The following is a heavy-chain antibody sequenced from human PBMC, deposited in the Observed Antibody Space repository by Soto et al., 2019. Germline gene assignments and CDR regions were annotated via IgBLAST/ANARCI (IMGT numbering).Heavy chain of an antibody. CDR2: IYHSGST. CDR3: ARDGYYDFWSGYY. CDR1: GYSISSGYY. J-gene: IGHJ4*02. Sequence: SETLSLTCTVSGYSISSGYYWGWIRQPPGKGLEWIGSIYHSGSTYYNPSLKSRVTISVDTSKNQFSLKLSSVTAADTAVYYCARDGYYDFWSGYYWGQGTLVTVSS. V-gene: IGHV4-38-2*02. D-gene: IGHD3-3*01.